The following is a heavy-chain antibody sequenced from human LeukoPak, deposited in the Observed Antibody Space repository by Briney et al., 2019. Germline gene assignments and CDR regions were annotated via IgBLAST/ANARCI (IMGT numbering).Heavy chain of an antibody. CDR1: GGSISSSSSY. CDR2: IYYSGST. CDR3: ARHSTQYYFDY. D-gene: IGHD2-2*01. J-gene: IGHJ4*02. V-gene: IGHV4-39*01. Sequence: SETLSLTCTVSGGSISSSSSYWGWIRQPPGKGLEWIGSIYYSGSTYYNPSLKSRVTMSVDTSKNQFSLKLSSVTAADTAVYYCARHSTQYYFDYWGQGTLVTVSS.